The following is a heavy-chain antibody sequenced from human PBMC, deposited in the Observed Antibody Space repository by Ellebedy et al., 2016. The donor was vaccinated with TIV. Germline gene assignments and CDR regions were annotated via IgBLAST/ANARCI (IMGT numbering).Heavy chain of an antibody. V-gene: IGHV1-8*01. CDR3: AKGAIWFGAFGMDV. Sequence: ASVKVSCKASGYNFITFDINWVRQAPGQGLEWMGWMNPNSGYTAYAQKFQGRLTMTRSTSISTAYMELTGLRSGETAVYYCAKGAIWFGAFGMDVWGHGTAVTVAS. CDR1: GYNFITFD. J-gene: IGHJ6*02. CDR2: MNPNSGYT. D-gene: IGHD3-10*01.